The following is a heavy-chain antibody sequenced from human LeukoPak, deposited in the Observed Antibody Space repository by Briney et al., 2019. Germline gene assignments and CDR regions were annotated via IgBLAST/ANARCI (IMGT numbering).Heavy chain of an antibody. CDR3: ARGSDWVSFDY. CDR2: ISSSGSTI. V-gene: IGHV3-11*01. CDR1: GFTFSDYY. J-gene: IGHJ4*02. D-gene: IGHD3-9*01. Sequence: GGSLRLSCAAYGFTFSDYYMSWIGQAPGKGLEWVSYISSSGSTIYYADSVKGRSTISRDNAKNSLYLQMNSLRAEDTAVYYCARGSDWVSFDYWGQGTLVTVSS.